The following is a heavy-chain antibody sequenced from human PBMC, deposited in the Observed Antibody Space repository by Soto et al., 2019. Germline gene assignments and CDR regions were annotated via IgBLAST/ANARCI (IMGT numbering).Heavy chain of an antibody. V-gene: IGHV1-3*01. CDR2: INAGNGNT. Sequence: ASVKVSCKASGYTFTSYAMHWVRQAPGQRLEWMGWINAGNGNTKYSQKFQGRVTITRDTSASTAYMELSSLRSEDTAVYYCGRSAVAGRSGSSNYYGMDVWGQGTTVTVSS. CDR1: GYTFTSYA. CDR3: GRSAVAGRSGSSNYYGMDV. D-gene: IGHD6-19*01. J-gene: IGHJ6*02.